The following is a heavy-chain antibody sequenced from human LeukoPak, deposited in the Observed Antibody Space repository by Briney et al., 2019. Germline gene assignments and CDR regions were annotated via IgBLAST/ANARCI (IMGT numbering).Heavy chain of an antibody. CDR3: ATGPGNIYAEFDY. Sequence: GRSLRLSCAASGFTFDDYAMHLVRQAPWKGLEWVSGISWNSGSIGYADSVKGRFTISRDNSKNSLYLQMNSLRAEDTALYYCATGPGNIYAEFDYWGQGTLVTVSS. CDR2: ISWNSGSI. J-gene: IGHJ4*02. V-gene: IGHV3-9*01. CDR1: GFTFDDYA. D-gene: IGHD1/OR15-1a*01.